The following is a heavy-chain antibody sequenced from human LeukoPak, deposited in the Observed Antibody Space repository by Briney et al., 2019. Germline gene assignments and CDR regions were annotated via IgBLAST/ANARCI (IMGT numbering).Heavy chain of an antibody. V-gene: IGHV4-30-4*01. CDR3: ASFYYYDSSGSIEGYYFDY. Sequence: SETLSLTCTVSGVSISSGDYYWSWIRQPPEKSPEWMVYIYYSGSTYYNPSLKRRVTISVYTSKNQFSLKLSPVTAADTAVYYCASFYYYDSSGSIEGYYFDYWGQGTLVTVSS. D-gene: IGHD3-22*01. CDR2: IYYSGST. J-gene: IGHJ4*02. CDR1: GVSISSGDYY.